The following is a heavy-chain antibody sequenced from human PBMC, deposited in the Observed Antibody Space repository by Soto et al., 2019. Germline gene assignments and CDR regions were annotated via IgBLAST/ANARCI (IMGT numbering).Heavy chain of an antibody. CDR3: ARYCSGGSCYPDAFDI. D-gene: IGHD2-15*01. CDR2: ISGSGGST. CDR1: GFTFSSYA. V-gene: IGHV3-23*01. Sequence: GGSLRLSCAASGFTFSSYAMSWVRQAPGKGLEWVSAISGSGGSTYYADSVKGRFTISRDNSKNTLYLQMNSLRAEDTAVYYCARYCSGGSCYPDAFDIWGQGTTVTVSS. J-gene: IGHJ3*02.